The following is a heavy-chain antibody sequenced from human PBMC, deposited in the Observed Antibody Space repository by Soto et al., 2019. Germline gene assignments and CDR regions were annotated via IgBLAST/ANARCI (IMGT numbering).Heavy chain of an antibody. D-gene: IGHD3-22*01. V-gene: IGHV1-18*01. CDR3: ARVKTSGYHNWFDP. CDR1: GYTFTSYG. J-gene: IGHJ5*02. Sequence: GASVKVSCKASGYTFTSYGISWVRQAPGQGLEWVGWISGYDGNTDYAHKFRGRVTMTTDTSTSTAYMELRSLRSDDTAVYYCARVKTSGYHNWFDPWGQGTLVTVSS. CDR2: ISGYDGNT.